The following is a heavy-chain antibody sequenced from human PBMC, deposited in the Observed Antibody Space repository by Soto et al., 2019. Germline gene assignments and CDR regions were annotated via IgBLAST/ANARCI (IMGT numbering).Heavy chain of an antibody. CDR3: ARSPAYFDY. D-gene: IGHD2-2*01. J-gene: IGHJ4*02. CDR1: GYSFTSFW. Sequence: GESLKISCQASGYSFTSFWIGWVRQMPGEGLEWMGMIYPGDSDTKYSPSFQGQVTISADKSISTAYLQWSSLKASDTAMYYCARSPAYFDYWGQGTPVTVSS. CDR2: IYPGDSDT. V-gene: IGHV5-51*01.